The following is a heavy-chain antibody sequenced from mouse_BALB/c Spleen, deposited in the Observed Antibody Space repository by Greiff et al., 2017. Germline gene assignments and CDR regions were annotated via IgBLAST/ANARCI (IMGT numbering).Heavy chain of an antibody. V-gene: IGHV3-2*02. Sequence: EVKLEESGPGLVKPSQSLSLTCTVTGYSITSDYAWNWIRQFPGNKLEWMGYISYSGSTSYNPSLKSRISITRDTSKNQFFLQLNSVTTEDTATYYCARYRSYYYAMDYWGQGTSVTVSS. CDR3: ARYRSYYYAMDY. CDR1: GYSITSDYA. CDR2: ISYSGST. J-gene: IGHJ4*01. D-gene: IGHD1-3*01.